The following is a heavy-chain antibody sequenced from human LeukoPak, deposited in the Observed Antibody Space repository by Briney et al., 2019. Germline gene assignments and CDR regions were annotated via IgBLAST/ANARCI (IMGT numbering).Heavy chain of an antibody. J-gene: IGHJ4*02. V-gene: IGHV6-1*01. CDR3: ARAYFSSGWYFFDY. Sequence: SQTLSLTCAISGDNVSTNSAAWNWIRQSPSRGLEWLGRTYYRSKWYNDYAVSVKSRITIHPDTSKNQFSLQLNSVTPEDTAVYYCARAYFSSGWYFFDYWGQGTLVTVSS. CDR1: GDNVSTNSAA. D-gene: IGHD6-19*01. CDR2: TYYRSKWYN.